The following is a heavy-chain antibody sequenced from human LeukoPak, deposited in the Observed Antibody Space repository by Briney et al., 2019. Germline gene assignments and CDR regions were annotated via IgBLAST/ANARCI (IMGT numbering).Heavy chain of an antibody. CDR1: GFTFSSYA. CDR2: ISYDGSNK. V-gene: IGHV3-30-3*01. Sequence: GGSLRLSCAASGFTFSSYAMHWVRQAPGKGLEWVAVISYDGSNKYYADSVKGRFTISRDNSKNTLYLQMNSLRAEDTAVYYCARDYSRGDYDFWSGYQMRAFDIWGQGTMVTVSS. J-gene: IGHJ3*02. D-gene: IGHD3-3*01. CDR3: ARDYSRGDYDFWSGYQMRAFDI.